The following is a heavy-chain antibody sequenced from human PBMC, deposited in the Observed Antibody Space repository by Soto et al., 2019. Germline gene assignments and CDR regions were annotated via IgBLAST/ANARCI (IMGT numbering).Heavy chain of an antibody. Sequence: TGGSLRLSCEASEFTFNTYWMTWIRQAPGKGLEWVANIAGDGTEKNYVDSVKGRFTVSRDNAKRSLYLQMNSLRVEDTAVYYCVRGLYTGSPHFFYWGQGTLVTVSS. CDR1: EFTFNTYW. D-gene: IGHD1-26*01. CDR2: IAGDGTEK. CDR3: VRGLYTGSPHFFY. J-gene: IGHJ4*02. V-gene: IGHV3-7*05.